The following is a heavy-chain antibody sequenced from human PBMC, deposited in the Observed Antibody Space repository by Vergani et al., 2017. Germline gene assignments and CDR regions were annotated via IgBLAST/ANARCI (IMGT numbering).Heavy chain of an antibody. D-gene: IGHD3-16*01. CDR1: GFSVSNSG. CDR2: IQYDGSDI. Sequence: QVQLEESGGGVVQPGGSLRLSCVASGFSVSNSGMHWVRQTPGKGLEWVAFIQYDGSDIFYADFVEGRFTISRDNSKNSLYLQMSSVRADDTAVYYCARDYGSGPPQSRRLLYDIGWFDPWGQGTLVTVSS. V-gene: IGHV3-30*02. CDR3: ARDYGSGPPQSRRLLYDIGWFDP. J-gene: IGHJ5*02.